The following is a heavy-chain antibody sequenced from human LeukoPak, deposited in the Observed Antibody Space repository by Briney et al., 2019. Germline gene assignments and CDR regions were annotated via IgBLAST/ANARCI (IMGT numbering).Heavy chain of an antibody. CDR3: ARHVGDAYHYEVVWFEP. J-gene: IGHJ5*02. Sequence: GESLKISCKGSRYSFTSYWIGWVRQMPGKGLEWMGIIYPCDSDTRYSPYFEGHVTISADKSISTAYLQWSSLKASDTAMYYCARHVGDAYHYEVVWFEPWGPGNLVTVSS. CDR1: RYSFTSYW. D-gene: IGHD5-24*01. V-gene: IGHV5-51*01. CDR2: IYPCDSDT.